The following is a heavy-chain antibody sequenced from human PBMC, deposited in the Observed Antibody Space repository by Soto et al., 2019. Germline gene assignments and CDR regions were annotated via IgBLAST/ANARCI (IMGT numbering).Heavy chain of an antibody. J-gene: IGHJ4*02. CDR3: EIRMSENYDY. CDR1: GFTFSSYD. V-gene: IGHV3-64*01. D-gene: IGHD1-7*01. Sequence: EVQLAESGGGMVQPGGSLRLSCVASGFTFSSYDMHWVRQAPGKGLEYVSSISSNGGTTYYGNSVKGRFTISRDNSKNTLYIQMGSLSAYDMAVYYFEIRMSENYDYWGQGTLVTVSS. CDR2: ISSNGGTT.